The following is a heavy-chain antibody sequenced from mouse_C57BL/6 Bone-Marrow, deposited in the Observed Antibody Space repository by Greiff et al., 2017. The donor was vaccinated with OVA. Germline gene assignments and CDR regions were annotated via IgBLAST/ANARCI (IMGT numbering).Heavy chain of an antibody. CDR3: EGYSNYVFAY. Sequence: EVMLVESGGGLVKPGGSLKLSCAASGFTFSSYAMSWVRQTPEKRLEWVATISDGGSYTYYPDNVKGRFTISRDNAKNNLYLQMSHLKSEDTAMYYCEGYSNYVFAYWGQGTLVTVSA. CDR2: ISDGGSYT. CDR1: GFTFSSYA. V-gene: IGHV5-4*03. J-gene: IGHJ3*01. D-gene: IGHD2-5*01.